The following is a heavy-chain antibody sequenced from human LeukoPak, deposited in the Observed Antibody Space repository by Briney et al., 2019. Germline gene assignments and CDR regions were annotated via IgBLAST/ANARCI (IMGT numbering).Heavy chain of an antibody. V-gene: IGHV4-39*01. CDR3: ARGDCSGGSCYLFDY. D-gene: IGHD2-15*01. J-gene: IGHJ4*02. Sequence: SETLSLTCTVSGGSISSSSYYWGWIRQPPGKGLEWIVSIYYSGSTYYNPSLKSRVTISVDTSKNQFSLKLSSVTAADTAVYYCARGDCSGGSCYLFDYWGQGALVTVSS. CDR1: GGSISSSSYY. CDR2: IYYSGST.